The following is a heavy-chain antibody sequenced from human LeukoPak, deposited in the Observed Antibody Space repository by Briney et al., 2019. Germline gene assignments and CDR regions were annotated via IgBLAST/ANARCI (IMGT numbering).Heavy chain of an antibody. CDR2: INRSGST. V-gene: IGHV4-34*01. Sequence: SETLSLTCAVYGGSFSGYYWSWIRQPPGKGLEWIGEINRSGSTNYNPSLKSRVTISVDTSKNQFSLKLSSVTAADTAVYYCARVTMTYYYYYGMDVWGQGTTVTVSS. J-gene: IGHJ6*02. CDR3: ARVTMTYYYYYGMDV. D-gene: IGHD4/OR15-4a*01. CDR1: GGSFSGYY.